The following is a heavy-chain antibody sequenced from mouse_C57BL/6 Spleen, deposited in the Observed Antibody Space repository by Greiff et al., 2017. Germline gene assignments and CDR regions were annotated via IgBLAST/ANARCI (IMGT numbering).Heavy chain of an antibody. CDR3: ARSDYGSPTLDY. V-gene: IGHV1-69*01. CDR1: GYTFTSYW. J-gene: IGHJ2*01. D-gene: IGHD1-1*01. Sequence: EQLQQPGAELVMPGASVKLSCKASGYTFTSYWMHWVKQRPGQGLEWIGEIDPSDSYTNYNQKFKGKSTLTVDKSSSTAYMQLSSLTSEDSAVYYCARSDYGSPTLDYWGQGTTLTVSS. CDR2: IDPSDSYT.